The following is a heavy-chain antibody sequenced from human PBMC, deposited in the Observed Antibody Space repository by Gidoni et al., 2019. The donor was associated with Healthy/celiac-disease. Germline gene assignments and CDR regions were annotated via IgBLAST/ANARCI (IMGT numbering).Heavy chain of an antibody. CDR3: AKRGGVTTGLDY. CDR1: GFTFSSYW. CDR2: INSDGSST. D-gene: IGHD4-17*01. J-gene: IGHJ4*02. Sequence: EVQLVESGGGLVQPGGSLRLSCAASGFTFSSYWMHWVRQAPGKGLVWVSRINSDGSSTSYADSVKGRFTISRDNAKNTLYLQMNSLRAEDTAVYYCAKRGGVTTGLDYWGQGTLVTVSS. V-gene: IGHV3-74*01.